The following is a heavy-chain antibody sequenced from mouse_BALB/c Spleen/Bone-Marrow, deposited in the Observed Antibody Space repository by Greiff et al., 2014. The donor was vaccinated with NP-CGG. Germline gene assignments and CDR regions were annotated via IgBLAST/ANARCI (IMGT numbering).Heavy chain of an antibody. J-gene: IGHJ2*01. CDR1: GFSLTSYG. CDR2: IWAGGST. Sequence: VMLVESGPGLVAPSQSLSITYTVSGFSLTSYGVHWVRQPPGKGLEWLGVIWAGGSTNYNSTLMSRLSISKDNSKSQVFLKMNSLQTDDTAMCYCARYYYGFLDYWGQGTTLTVSS. V-gene: IGHV2-9*02. CDR3: ARYYYGFLDY. D-gene: IGHD1-2*01.